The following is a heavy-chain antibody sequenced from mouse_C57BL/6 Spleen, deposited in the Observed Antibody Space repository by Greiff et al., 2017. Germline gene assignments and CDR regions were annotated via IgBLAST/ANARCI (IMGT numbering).Heavy chain of an antibody. Sequence: QVQLQQPGAELVRPGSSVKLSCKASGYTFTSYWMDWVKQRPGQGLEWIGNIYPSDSETHYNQKFKDKATLTVDKSSSTAYMQPSSLTSEDSAVYYCARLTEGYAMDYWGQGTSVTVSS. V-gene: IGHV1-61*01. CDR3: ARLTEGYAMDY. CDR1: GYTFTSYW. D-gene: IGHD3-2*01. J-gene: IGHJ4*01. CDR2: IYPSDSET.